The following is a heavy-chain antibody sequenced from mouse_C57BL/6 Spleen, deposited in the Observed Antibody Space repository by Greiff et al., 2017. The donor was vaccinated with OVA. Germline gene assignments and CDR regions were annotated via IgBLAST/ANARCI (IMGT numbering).Heavy chain of an antibody. Sequence: EVKLMESGGGLVKPGGSLKLSCAASGFTFSSYTMSWVRQTPEKRLEWVATISGGGGNTYYPDSVKGRFTISRDNAKNTLYLQMSSLRSEDTALYYCARHRGGNYVFYWYFDFWGTGTTVTVSS. V-gene: IGHV5-9*01. D-gene: IGHD2-1*01. CDR1: GFTFSSYT. CDR2: ISGGGGNT. J-gene: IGHJ1*03. CDR3: ARHRGGNYVFYWYFDF.